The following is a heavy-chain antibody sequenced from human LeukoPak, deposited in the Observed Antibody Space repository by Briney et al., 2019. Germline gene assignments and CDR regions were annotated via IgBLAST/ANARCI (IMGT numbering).Heavy chain of an antibody. CDR2: IIPIFGTA. CDR3: ARAMTTVTGLWDY. Sequence: ASVKVSRKASGGTFSSYAISWVRQAPGQGLEWMGGIIPIFGTANYAQKFQGRVTITADESTSTAYMELSSLRSEDTAVYYCARAMTTVTGLWDYWGQGTLVTVSS. D-gene: IGHD4-11*01. V-gene: IGHV1-69*01. J-gene: IGHJ4*02. CDR1: GGTFSSYA.